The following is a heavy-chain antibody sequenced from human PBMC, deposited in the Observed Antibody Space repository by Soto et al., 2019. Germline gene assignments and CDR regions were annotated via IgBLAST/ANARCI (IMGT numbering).Heavy chain of an antibody. CDR3: ARYYGGNPLFDY. Sequence: TCAVSGGSISSSNWWSWVRQPPGKGLEWIGEIYHSGSTNYNPSLKSRVTISVDKSKNQFSLKLSSVTAADTAVYYCARYYGGNPLFDYWGQGTLVTVSS. CDR2: IYHSGST. D-gene: IGHD4-17*01. CDR1: GGSISSSNW. V-gene: IGHV4-4*02. J-gene: IGHJ4*02.